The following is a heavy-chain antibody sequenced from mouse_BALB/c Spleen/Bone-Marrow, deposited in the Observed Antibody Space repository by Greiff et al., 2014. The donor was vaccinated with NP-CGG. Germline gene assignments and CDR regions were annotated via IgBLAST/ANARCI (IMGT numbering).Heavy chain of an antibody. CDR3: VRENYDYDGDAMDY. Sequence: LVESAAELARPGASVKMSCKTSGYTFTYYTMHWVKQRPGQGLEWIGYINPSSGYTDYNQKFKDKTTLTTDKSSSTAYLQLSSLTSEDSAVYYCVRENYDYDGDAMDYWGQGTSVTVSS. V-gene: IGHV1-4*02. CDR2: INPSSGYT. J-gene: IGHJ4*01. CDR1: GYTFTYYT. D-gene: IGHD2-4*01.